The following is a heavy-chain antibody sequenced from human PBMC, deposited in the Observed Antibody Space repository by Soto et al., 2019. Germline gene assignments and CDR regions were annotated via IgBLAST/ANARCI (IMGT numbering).Heavy chain of an antibody. CDR1: GFSFSSHN. J-gene: IGHJ4*02. D-gene: IGHD2-15*01. Sequence: PGGSLRLSCAASGFSFSSHNMNWVRQAPGKGLEWVSYISTSGSSIYYADSVKGRFTISRDNAKNSLYLQINSLRAEDTAVYYCARSGNYRLDCWGQRTPVTVSS. V-gene: IGHV3-48*01. CDR3: ARSGNYRLDC. CDR2: ISTSGSSI.